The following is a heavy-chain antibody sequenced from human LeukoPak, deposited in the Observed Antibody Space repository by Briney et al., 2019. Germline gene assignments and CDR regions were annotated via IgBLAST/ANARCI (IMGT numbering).Heavy chain of an antibody. D-gene: IGHD6-6*01. Sequence: AETLRLSCTVSGFTFSSYNMNWVRQPPGKGLEWVSSISSSSSYIYYADSVKGRFTISRDNAKNSLYLQMNSLRAEYTVVYYCAREEGSSSSEWGQGTLVTVSS. CDR3: AREEGSSSSE. V-gene: IGHV3-21*01. J-gene: IGHJ4*02. CDR1: GFTFSSYN. CDR2: ISSSSSYI.